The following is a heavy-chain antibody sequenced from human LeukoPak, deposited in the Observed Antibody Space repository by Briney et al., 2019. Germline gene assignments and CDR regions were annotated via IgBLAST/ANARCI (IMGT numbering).Heavy chain of an antibody. V-gene: IGHV3-21*01. Sequence: PGRSLRLSCAASGFTFSSYSMNWVRQAPGKGLEWVSSISSSSSYIYYADSVKGRFTISRDNAKNSLYLQMNSLRAEDTAVYYCARDRSGSSSSFDYWGQGTLVTVSS. J-gene: IGHJ4*02. D-gene: IGHD6-6*01. CDR3: ARDRSGSSSSFDY. CDR2: ISSSSSYI. CDR1: GFTFSSYS.